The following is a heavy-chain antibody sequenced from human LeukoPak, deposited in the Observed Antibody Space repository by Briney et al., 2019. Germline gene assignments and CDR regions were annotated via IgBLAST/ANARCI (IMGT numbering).Heavy chain of an antibody. CDR3: AGGTSPFYFDY. Sequence: SETLSLTCAVYGGSFSGYYWSWIRQPPGKGLEWVGEINHSGTTNYNPSLRSRVSLSVDTSKNQFSLKLSSVTAADTAVYYCAGGTSPFYFDYWGQGTLVTVSS. V-gene: IGHV4-34*01. CDR2: INHSGTT. CDR1: GGSFSGYY. D-gene: IGHD1/OR15-1a*01. J-gene: IGHJ4*02.